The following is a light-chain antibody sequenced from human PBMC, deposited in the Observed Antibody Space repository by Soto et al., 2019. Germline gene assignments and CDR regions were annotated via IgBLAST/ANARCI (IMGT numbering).Light chain of an antibody. CDR2: GAS. Sequence: EIVMTQSPATLSVSQGERATLSCRASQSVSSNLAWYQQKPGQAPRLLIYGASTRATGIPARFSGSGSGTEFTLTISSLQAADFAVYHCQHYNNWPITFGQGTRLETK. V-gene: IGKV3-15*01. CDR3: QHYNNWPIT. CDR1: QSVSSN. J-gene: IGKJ5*01.